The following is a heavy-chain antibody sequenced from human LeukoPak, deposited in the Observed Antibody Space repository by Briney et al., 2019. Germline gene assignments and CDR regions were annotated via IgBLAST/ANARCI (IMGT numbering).Heavy chain of an antibody. CDR3: ARATDYIWGSYDY. D-gene: IGHD3-16*01. CDR1: GYMFTSYY. CDR2: IHPSGGST. J-gene: IGHJ4*02. Sequence: GESLKISCQGSGYMFTSYYMHWVRQAPGQGLEWMGIIHPSGGSTSYAQKFQGRVTMTRDTSTSTVYMELSSLRSEDTAVYYCARATDYIWGSYDYWGQGTLVTVSS. V-gene: IGHV1-46*01.